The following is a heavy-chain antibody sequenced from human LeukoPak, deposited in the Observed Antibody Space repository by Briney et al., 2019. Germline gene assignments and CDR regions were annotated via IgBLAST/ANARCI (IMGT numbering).Heavy chain of an antibody. CDR1: GGSISSYY. D-gene: IGHD3-22*01. V-gene: IGHV4-59*01. Sequence: SETLSLTCTVSGGSISSYYWSWIRQLPGKGLEWIGYIYYSGSTNYNPSLKSRVTMSVDTSKKQFSLKVRSVTAADTAVYYCARRDSPFDLWGRGTLVTVS. J-gene: IGHJ2*01. CDR2: IYYSGST. CDR3: ARRDSPFDL.